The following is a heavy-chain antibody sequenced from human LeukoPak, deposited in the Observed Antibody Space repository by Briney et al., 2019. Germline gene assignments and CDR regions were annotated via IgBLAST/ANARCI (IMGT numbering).Heavy chain of an antibody. CDR2: IYTSGST. V-gene: IGHV4-4*07. CDR3: ARVFGVVKAYYYYYYMDV. Sequence: PSETLSLTCSVSGGSISSYYWSWIRQPAGKGLEWIGRIYTSGSTNYSPSLKSRVTMSLDTSKNQFSLKLSSVTAADTAMYYCARVFGVVKAYYYYYYMDVWGKGTTVTVSS. D-gene: IGHD3-3*01. J-gene: IGHJ6*03. CDR1: GGSISSYY.